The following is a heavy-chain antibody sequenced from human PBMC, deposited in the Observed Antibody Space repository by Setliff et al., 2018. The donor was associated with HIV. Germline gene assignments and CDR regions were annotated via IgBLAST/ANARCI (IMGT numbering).Heavy chain of an antibody. CDR1: GYTFTSYY. CDR3: ARGISTNAYWHGAPYNWFDP. CDR2: INPNSGGT. Sequence: ASVKVSCKASGYTFTSYYMHWVRQAPGQGLEWMGRINPNSGGTNYPQKFQGRVTMTRDTSISTVYMELSSLRSEDTAIYYCARGISTNAYWHGAPYNWFDPWGQGILVTSPQ. D-gene: IGHD3-16*01. V-gene: IGHV1-2*06. J-gene: IGHJ5*02.